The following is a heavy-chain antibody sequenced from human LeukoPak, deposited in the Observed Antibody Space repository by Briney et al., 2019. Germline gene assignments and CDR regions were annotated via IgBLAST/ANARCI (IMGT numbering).Heavy chain of an antibody. V-gene: IGHV3-30*04. Sequence: PGGSLRLSCAASGFTFSSYAMHWVRQAPGKGLEWVAVISYDGSNKYYADSVKGRFTISRDNSKNTLYLQMNSLRAEDTAVYYCAKDRGKVRGAIYGMDVWGQGTTVTVSS. D-gene: IGHD3-10*01. J-gene: IGHJ6*02. CDR1: GFTFSSYA. CDR2: ISYDGSNK. CDR3: AKDRGKVRGAIYGMDV.